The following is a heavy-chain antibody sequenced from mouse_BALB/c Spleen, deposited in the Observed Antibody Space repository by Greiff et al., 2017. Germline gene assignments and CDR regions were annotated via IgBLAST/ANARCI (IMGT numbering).Heavy chain of an antibody. D-gene: IGHD2-14*01. V-gene: IGHV7-3*02. CDR1: GFTFTDYY. Sequence: EVQRVESGGGLVQPGGSLRLSCATSGFTFTDYYMSWVRQPPGKALEWLGFIRNKANGYTTEYSASVKGRFTISRDNSQSILYLQMNTLRAEDSATYYCARDKVRGMDYWGQGTSVTVSS. CDR3: ARDKVRGMDY. J-gene: IGHJ4*01. CDR2: IRNKANGYTT.